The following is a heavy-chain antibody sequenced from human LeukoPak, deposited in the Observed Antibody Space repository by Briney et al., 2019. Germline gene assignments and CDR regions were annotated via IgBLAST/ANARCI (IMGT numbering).Heavy chain of an antibody. CDR1: GYTFTGLGLY. Sequence: ASVKVSCKTSGYTFTGLGLYIHWVRQAPGQGLEWMGWINPRSGGTNYAQKFQGRVTMTRDTSISTAYMGLSRLTSDDTAVYYCATDPTTAGTTRFDYWGQGTLVTVSS. CDR3: ATDPTTAGTTRFDY. CDR2: INPRSGGT. D-gene: IGHD1-1*01. J-gene: IGHJ4*02. V-gene: IGHV1-2*02.